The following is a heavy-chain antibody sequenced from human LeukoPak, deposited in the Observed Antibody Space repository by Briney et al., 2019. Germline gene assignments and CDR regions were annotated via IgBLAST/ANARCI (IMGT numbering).Heavy chain of an antibody. Sequence: PGGSLRLSCGASGFTFSSYGLSWVRQAPGKGLEGVSSMGGRGGSAYYADSVKGRFTISGDNSKNTLYLRMNSLRAEDTAVYYCAKQGRDWLRDYYYYMDVWGKGTTVTISS. J-gene: IGHJ6*03. CDR1: GFTFSSYG. D-gene: IGHD3-9*01. V-gene: IGHV3-23*01. CDR2: MGGRGGSA. CDR3: AKQGRDWLRDYYYYMDV.